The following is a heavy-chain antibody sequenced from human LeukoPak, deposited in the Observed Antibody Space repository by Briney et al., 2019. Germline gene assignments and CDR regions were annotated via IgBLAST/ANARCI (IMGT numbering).Heavy chain of an antibody. J-gene: IGHJ4*02. V-gene: IGHV5-51*01. CDR3: ARKRDSSGYYLDY. CDR1: GYSFTSYW. CDR2: IYPGDSDT. D-gene: IGHD3-22*01. Sequence: GASLKISCKGSGYSFTSYWIGWVRQMPGKGLEWMGIIYPGDSDTRYSPSFQGQVTISADKSISTAYLQWSSLKASDTAMYYCARKRDSSGYYLDYWGQGTLVTVSS.